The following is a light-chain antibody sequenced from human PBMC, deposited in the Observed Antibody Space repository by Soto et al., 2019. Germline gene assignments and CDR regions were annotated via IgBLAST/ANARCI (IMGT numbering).Light chain of an antibody. V-gene: IGLV2-14*01. CDR3: CSYTSSSISYV. CDR2: DVS. Sequence: QSAVSRPASVSRSRWQSITISCTGTSSDVGGYNYVSWYQQHPGKAPKLMIYDVSNRPSGFSNRFSGSKSGNTASLTISGLQAQDEADYYCCSYTSSSISYVFGTGTKVTVL. CDR1: SSDVGGYNY. J-gene: IGLJ1*01.